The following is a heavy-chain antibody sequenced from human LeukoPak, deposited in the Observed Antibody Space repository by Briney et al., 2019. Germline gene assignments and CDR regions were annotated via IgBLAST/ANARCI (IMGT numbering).Heavy chain of an antibody. J-gene: IGHJ6*02. D-gene: IGHD6-13*01. Sequence: KSSETLSLTCTVSGGSISSYYWSWIRQPPGKGLEWIGYIYYSGSTNYNPSLKSRVTISVDTSKNQFSLKLSSVTAADTAVYYCAGLPQAAAGTGRFFYYYGMDVWGQGTTVTVSS. CDR3: AGLPQAAAGTGRFFYYYGMDV. CDR1: GGSISSYY. CDR2: IYYSGST. V-gene: IGHV4-59*08.